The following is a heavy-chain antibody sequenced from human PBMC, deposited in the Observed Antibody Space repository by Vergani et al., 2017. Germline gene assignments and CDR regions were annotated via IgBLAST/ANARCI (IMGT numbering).Heavy chain of an antibody. J-gene: IGHJ4*02. V-gene: IGHV3-23*01. D-gene: IGHD2-21*01. CDR2: ISGHGDRT. CDR3: AREKRSDTSPFVGD. CDR1: GFIFSISA. Sequence: EVHFLESGGGQAAAGGSLSLPCVVSGFIFSISAMSWARQTSGKGMGCVSAISGHGDRTYYAASVKGWFTISRDNAKNTVYLQMNSLKAEDRATYYCAREKRSDTSPFVGDWGQETLVT.